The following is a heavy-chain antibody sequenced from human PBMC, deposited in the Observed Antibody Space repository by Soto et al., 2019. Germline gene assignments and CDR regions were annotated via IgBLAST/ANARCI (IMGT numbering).Heavy chain of an antibody. D-gene: IGHD3-10*01. CDR1: GGSFSGYY. J-gene: IGHJ4*02. V-gene: IGHV4-34*01. CDR2: INHSGST. CDR3: ARGANYGSGSSLGY. Sequence: LSLTCAVYGGSFSGYYWRWIRQPPGKGLEWIGEINHSGSTNYNPSLKSRVTISVDTSKNQFSLKLSSVTAADTAVYYCARGANYGSGSSLGYWGQGTLVTVSS.